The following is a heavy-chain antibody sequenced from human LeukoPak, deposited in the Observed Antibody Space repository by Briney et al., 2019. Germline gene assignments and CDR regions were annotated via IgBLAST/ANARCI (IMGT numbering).Heavy chain of an antibody. Sequence: GGSLRLSRAASGFTFSSYWMHWVRQAPGKGLVWVSRINSDGSSTNYADSVKGRFTISRDNAKNTLYLQMNSLRAEDTAVYYCARDYYTSGSPNDYWGQGTLVTVSS. CDR1: GFTFSSYW. V-gene: IGHV3-74*01. CDR2: INSDGSST. CDR3: ARDYYTSGSPNDY. J-gene: IGHJ4*02. D-gene: IGHD3-10*01.